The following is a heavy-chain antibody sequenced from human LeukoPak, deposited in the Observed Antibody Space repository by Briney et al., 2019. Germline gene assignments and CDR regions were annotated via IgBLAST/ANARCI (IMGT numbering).Heavy chain of an antibody. V-gene: IGHV3-23*01. D-gene: IGHD4-17*01. CDR1: GFTFSSYA. CDR3: AKEGGYGDYENYYYYMDV. J-gene: IGHJ6*03. CDR2: ISGCGGST. Sequence: PGGSLRLSCAASGFTFSSYAMSWVRQAPGKGLGWVSAISGCGGSTYYADSVKGRFTISRDNSKNTLYLQMNSLRAEDTAVYYCAKEGGYGDYENYYYYMDVWGRGTTVTVSS.